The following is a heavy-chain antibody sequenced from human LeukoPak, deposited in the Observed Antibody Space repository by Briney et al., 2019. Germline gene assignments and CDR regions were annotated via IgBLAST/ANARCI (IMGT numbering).Heavy chain of an antibody. CDR3: ARGRGIVGATANWFDP. CDR1: GVSISSGGYY. V-gene: IGHV4-30-2*01. J-gene: IGHJ5*02. Sequence: PSETLSLTCTVSGVSISSGGYYWSWIRQPPGKGLEWIEYIYHSGSTYYNPSLKSRVTISVDRSKNQFSLKLSSVTAADTAVYYCARGRGIVGATANWFDPWGQGTLVTVSS. D-gene: IGHD1-26*01. CDR2: IYHSGST.